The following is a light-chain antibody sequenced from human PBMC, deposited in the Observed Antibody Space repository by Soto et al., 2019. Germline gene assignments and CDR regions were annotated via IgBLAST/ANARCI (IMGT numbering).Light chain of an antibody. V-gene: IGLV2-14*03. CDR3: SSYTSGGTLV. Sequence: QSALTQPASVSGSPGQSITISCAGTSSDLGSYDYVSWYQQYPGRSPKLMIHDVSDRPSGVSNRFSGSKSGNTASLTISGLQAEDEADYYCSSYTSGGTLVFGGGTKVTVL. CDR2: DVS. J-gene: IGLJ2*01. CDR1: SSDLGSYDY.